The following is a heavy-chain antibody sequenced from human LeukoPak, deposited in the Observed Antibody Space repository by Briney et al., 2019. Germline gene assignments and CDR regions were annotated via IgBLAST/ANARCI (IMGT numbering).Heavy chain of an antibody. CDR3: ARGELLADP. CDR1: GGSISSYY. CDR2: IYYSGGT. J-gene: IGHJ5*02. D-gene: IGHD1-26*01. V-gene: IGHV4-59*01. Sequence: PSETLSLTCTVSGGSISSYYWSWIRQPPGKGLEWIGYIYYSGGTNYNPSLKSRVTISVDTSKNQFSLKLSSVTAADTAVYYCARGELLADPWGQGTLVTVSS.